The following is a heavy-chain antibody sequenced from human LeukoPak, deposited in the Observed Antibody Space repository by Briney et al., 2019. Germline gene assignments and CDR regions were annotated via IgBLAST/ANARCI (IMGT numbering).Heavy chain of an antibody. Sequence: PGGSLRLSCAASGFTFSSYSMNWVRQAPGKGLEWVSYISSSSTIYYADSVKGRFTISRDNAKNSLYLQMNSLRAEDTAVYYCAARFTIFGVVNDGRCGFDPWGQGTLVTVSS. CDR2: ISSSSTI. CDR3: AARFTIFGVVNDGRCGFDP. J-gene: IGHJ5*02. V-gene: IGHV3-48*04. CDR1: GFTFSSYS. D-gene: IGHD3-3*01.